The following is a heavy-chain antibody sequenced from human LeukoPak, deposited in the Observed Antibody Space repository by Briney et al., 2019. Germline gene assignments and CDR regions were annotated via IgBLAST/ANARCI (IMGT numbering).Heavy chain of an antibody. CDR2: ISGSGGST. J-gene: IGHJ4*02. CDR1: GFTFSSYA. D-gene: IGHD6-13*01. V-gene: IGHV3-23*01. Sequence: PGGSLRLSCAASGFTFSSYAMSWVRQAPGKGLEWVSAISGSGGSTYYADPVKGRFTISRDNSKNTLYLQMNSLRAEDTAVYYCAKDGFTDYSSSWYSFRSLGAGYFDYWGQGTLVTVSS. CDR3: AKDGFTDYSSSWYSFRSLGAGYFDY.